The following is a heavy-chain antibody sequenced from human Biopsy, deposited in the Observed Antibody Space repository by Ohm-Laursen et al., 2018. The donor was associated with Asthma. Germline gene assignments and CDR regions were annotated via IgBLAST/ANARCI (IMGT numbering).Heavy chain of an antibody. CDR1: GGSINNFY. D-gene: IGHD2-21*02. Sequence: SDTLSLTCTVSGGSINNFYWSWIRPPPGKGLESIGHVYYSGSTNYNPSLKSRVTISIDAPKNQFSLKLTSVTAADTAVYYCARGVDRVTGLLDHFDSWGQGTLVTVSS. V-gene: IGHV4-59*07. CDR3: ARGVDRVTGLLDHFDS. CDR2: VYYSGST. J-gene: IGHJ4*02.